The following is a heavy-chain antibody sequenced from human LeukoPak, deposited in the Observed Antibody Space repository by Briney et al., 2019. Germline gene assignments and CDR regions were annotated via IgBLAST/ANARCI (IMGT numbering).Heavy chain of an antibody. CDR2: MFHSGTT. V-gene: IGHV4-39*01. D-gene: IGHD1-26*01. CDR1: GDSIGIDSYY. CDR3: ARLGDSGRYLSPGY. J-gene: IGHJ4*02. Sequence: SETLSLTCTVSGDSIGIDSYYWGWIRQPPGKGLEWIGSMFHSGTTYYNPSLKSRVTISGDTSKKQFSLKLNSVTAADTAVYFCARLGDSGRYLSPGYWGQGTLVTVSS.